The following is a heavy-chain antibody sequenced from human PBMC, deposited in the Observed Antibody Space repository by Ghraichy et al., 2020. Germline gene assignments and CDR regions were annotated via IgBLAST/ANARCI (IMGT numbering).Heavy chain of an antibody. CDR2: IYYSGNT. J-gene: IGHJ4*02. CDR3: ARSREDIRAAGTAGDY. CDR1: GGSIKSYY. Sequence: SETLSLTCTVSGGSIKSYYWSWIRQPPGKGLEWIGYIYYSGNTNYSPSLGSRVTISLDTSKNQFSLKLSSVTAADTAVYYCARSREDIRAAGTAGDYWGQGTLVTVSS. D-gene: IGHD6-13*01. V-gene: IGHV4-59*01.